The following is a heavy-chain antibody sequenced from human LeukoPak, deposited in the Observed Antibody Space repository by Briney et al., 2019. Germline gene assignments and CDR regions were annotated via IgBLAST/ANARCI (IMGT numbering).Heavy chain of an antibody. CDR2: IYYTGST. J-gene: IGHJ3*02. V-gene: IGHV4-59*01. CDR3: ARDLPYYGSGDAFDI. D-gene: IGHD3-10*01. CDR1: GGSISSYY. Sequence: PSETLSLTCTVSGGSISSYYWSWIRQPPGKGLEWIGYIYYTGSTNYNPSLKSRVTISVDTSKNQFSLQLSSVTAADTAVYYCARDLPYYGSGDAFDIWGQGTMVTVSS.